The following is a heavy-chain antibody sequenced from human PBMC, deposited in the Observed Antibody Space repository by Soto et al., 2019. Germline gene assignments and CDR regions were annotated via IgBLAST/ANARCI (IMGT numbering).Heavy chain of an antibody. CDR1: GYSFTTYW. CDR3: ARQVCSGGSCYHAFDS. D-gene: IGHD2-15*01. V-gene: IGHV5-51*01. CDR2: IYPGDSDT. Sequence: EVQLVQSGAEVKKPGESLKISCTGSGYSFTTYWLGWVRQMPGKGLEWMGIIYPGDSDTRYSPSFQGHVTISVDKSNRIAYLQWNSLKASDTAMYYCARQVCSGGSCYHAFDSWGQGTLVTVSS. J-gene: IGHJ4*02.